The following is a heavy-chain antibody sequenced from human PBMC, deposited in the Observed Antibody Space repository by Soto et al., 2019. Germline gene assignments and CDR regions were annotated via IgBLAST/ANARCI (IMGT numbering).Heavy chain of an antibody. D-gene: IGHD4-17*01. CDR2: IIPIFGTA. V-gene: IGHV1-69*13. J-gene: IGHJ4*02. CDR1: GGTFSSYA. CDR3: ARGYDYGDYWAFDY. Sequence: SVKVSCKASGGTFSSYAISWVRQAPGPGLEWMGGIIPIFGTANYAQKFQGRVTITADESTSTAYMELSSLRSEDTAVYYCARGYDYGDYWAFDYWGQGTLVTVSS.